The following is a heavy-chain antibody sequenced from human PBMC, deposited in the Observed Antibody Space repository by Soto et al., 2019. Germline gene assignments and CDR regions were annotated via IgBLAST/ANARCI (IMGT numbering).Heavy chain of an antibody. CDR3: TRETVAGITGLDY. D-gene: IGHD1-20*01. CDR2: ISVSDAFI. Sequence: EVQLLESGGDLVQPGGSLRLSCAASGFNVGACAVNWVRQAPGKGLEWVSGISVSDAFIYYADSVSGRFSISRDASENNLYLQMNSLRVDDTALYYCTRETVAGITGLDYWGPGTLVTVSS. CDR1: GFNVGACA. V-gene: IGHV3-23*01. J-gene: IGHJ4*02.